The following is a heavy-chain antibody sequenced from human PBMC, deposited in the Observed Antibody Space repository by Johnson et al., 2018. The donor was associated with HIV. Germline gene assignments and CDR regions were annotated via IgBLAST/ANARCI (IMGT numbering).Heavy chain of an antibody. D-gene: IGHD5-18*01. CDR2: IYSGGST. CDR1: GFTVSSNY. Sequence: VQLVESGGGLVQPGGSLRLSCAASGFTVSSNYMSWVRQAPGKGLEWVSVIYSGGSTYYADYVKGRFTISRDNSKNTLYLQMNSLRAEDTALYYCAKDTRRYSYGYGNAFDMWGQGTMVTVSS. J-gene: IGHJ3*02. CDR3: AKDTRRYSYGYGNAFDM. V-gene: IGHV3-66*02.